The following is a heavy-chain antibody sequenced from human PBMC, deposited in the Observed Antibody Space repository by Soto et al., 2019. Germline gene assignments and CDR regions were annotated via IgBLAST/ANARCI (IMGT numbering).Heavy chain of an antibody. CDR2: IKSKTDGGTP. CDR3: TTDSHFTLKLVRLDY. J-gene: IGHJ4*01. Sequence: GGSLRLSCAASGFTFDDYAMHWVRQAPGKGLEWVSGIKSKTDGGTPDFAAPVRGRFAISRDDSKSTVYLQMNSLKTEDTAVYYCTTDSHFTLKLVRLDYWALGTLVTVSS. V-gene: IGHV3-15*07. D-gene: IGHD3-22*01. CDR1: GFTFDDYA.